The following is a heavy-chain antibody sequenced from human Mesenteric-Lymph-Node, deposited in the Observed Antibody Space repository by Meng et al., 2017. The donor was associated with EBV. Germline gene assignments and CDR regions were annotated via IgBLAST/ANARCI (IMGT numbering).Heavy chain of an antibody. CDR1: GGSFSGFY. CDR3: ARIRSIWGTYQNYYFDS. D-gene: IGHD3-16*02. CDR2: INHSGFS. Sequence: WGAGLLKPSETLSLNWTVYGGSFSGFYWTWIRQSPGRDLEWIGEINHSGFSKYNPSLKSRLTISLDTSKNQVSLTLGSVTAADTAVYYCARIRSIWGTYQNYYFDSWGQGTLVTVSS. J-gene: IGHJ4*02. V-gene: IGHV4-34*01.